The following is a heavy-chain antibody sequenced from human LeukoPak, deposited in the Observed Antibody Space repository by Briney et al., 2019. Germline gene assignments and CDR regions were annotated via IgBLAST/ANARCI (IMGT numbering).Heavy chain of an antibody. J-gene: IGHJ6*03. V-gene: IGHV1-46*01. Sequence: ASVKVSCKASGYTFTSYYMHWVRQAPGQGLEWVGIINPSGDPTTYAQKFQGRVTMTSDMSTSTVYMELSSLRSEDTAVYYCARSSGYYSSLFYMHVWGKGTTVTVSS. CDR3: ARSSGYYSSLFYMHV. CDR2: INPSGDPT. D-gene: IGHD3-22*01. CDR1: GYTFTSYY.